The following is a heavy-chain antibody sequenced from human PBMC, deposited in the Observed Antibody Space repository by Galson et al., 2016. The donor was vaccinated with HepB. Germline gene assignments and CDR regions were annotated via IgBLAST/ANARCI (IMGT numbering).Heavy chain of an antibody. CDR2: INHIGST. CDR3: AREGLRRYDY. V-gene: IGHV4-34*01. CDR1: GESFSGHY. Sequence: SETLSLTCGVFGESFSGHYWTWIRQPPGKGLEWIGEINHIGSTTYNPSLKSRVTISVDTFKKQFALTLNSLTTADTAVYYCAREGLRRYDYWGQGSLVSVSS. D-gene: IGHD4-17*01. J-gene: IGHJ4*02.